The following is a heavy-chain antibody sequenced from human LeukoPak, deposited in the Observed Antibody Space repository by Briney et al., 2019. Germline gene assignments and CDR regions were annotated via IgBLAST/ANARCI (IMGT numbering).Heavy chain of an antibody. CDR3: ARGVAARPDGSAGIDP. V-gene: IGHV4-4*09. D-gene: IGHD6-6*01. J-gene: IGHJ5*02. Sequence: SETLSLTCTVSGGSISSYYWSWIRQPPGKGLEWIGYIYTSGSTNYNPSLKSRVTISVDTSKNQFSLKLSSVTAADTAVYYCARGVAARPDGSAGIDPWGQGTLVTVSS. CDR1: GGSISSYY. CDR2: IYTSGST.